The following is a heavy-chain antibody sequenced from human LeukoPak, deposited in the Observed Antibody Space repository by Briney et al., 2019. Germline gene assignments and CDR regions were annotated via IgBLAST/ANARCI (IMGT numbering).Heavy chain of an antibody. V-gene: IGHV3-7*01. Sequence: TGGSLRLSCAASGFTFRSYWMSWVRQAPGKGLEWVANIERDGSEKYYVDSVKGRFIISRDNAKNSLYLEMNSLRAEDTAVYYCARDWRYCSSSSCLAMDVWGRGTTVTVSS. CDR2: IERDGSEK. CDR3: ARDWRYCSSSSCLAMDV. D-gene: IGHD2-2*01. CDR1: GFTFRSYW. J-gene: IGHJ6*02.